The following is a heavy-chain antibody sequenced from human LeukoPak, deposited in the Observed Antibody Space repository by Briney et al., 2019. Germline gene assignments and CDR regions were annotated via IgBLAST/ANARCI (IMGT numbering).Heavy chain of an antibody. D-gene: IGHD2-2*01. CDR2: ISVYNGNT. Sequence: ASVKVSCRASGYTFTSYGITWGRQAPGQGLEWMGWISVYNGNTKYAQKLQGRVSMTTDTSTSTAYMELRNLRSDDTAVYLCARVAELTGYCSSASCHQDGEFDYWGQGTLVTVPS. CDR3: ARVAELTGYCSSASCHQDGEFDY. V-gene: IGHV1-18*01. CDR1: GYTFTSYG. J-gene: IGHJ4*02.